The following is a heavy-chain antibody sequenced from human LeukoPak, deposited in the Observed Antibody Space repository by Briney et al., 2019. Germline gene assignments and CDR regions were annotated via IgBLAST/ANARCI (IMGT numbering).Heavy chain of an antibody. CDR3: AKNRGRDYGEDAFDI. CDR2: IKQDGSEK. V-gene: IGHV3-7*01. D-gene: IGHD4-17*01. Sequence: SGGSLRLSCAASGFTFSIYWMSWVRQAPGKGLEWVANIKQDGSEKHYVDSVKGRFTISRDNAKNSLYLQMNSLRAEDTAVFYCAKNRGRDYGEDAFDIWGQGTMVTVSS. CDR1: GFTFSIYW. J-gene: IGHJ3*02.